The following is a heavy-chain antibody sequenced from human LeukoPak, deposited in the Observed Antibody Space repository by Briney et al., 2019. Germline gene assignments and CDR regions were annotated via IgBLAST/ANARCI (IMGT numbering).Heavy chain of an antibody. CDR1: GFTFSSYW. V-gene: IGHV3-7*03. CDR3: ARDSPNYYGSGSFLDY. Sequence: GGFLRLSCAASGFTFSSYWMSWVRQAPGKGLEWVANIKQDGSEKYYVDSVKGRFTISRDNAKNSLYLQMNSLRAEDTAVYYCARDSPNYYGSGSFLDYWGQGTLVTVSS. J-gene: IGHJ4*02. D-gene: IGHD3-10*01. CDR2: IKQDGSEK.